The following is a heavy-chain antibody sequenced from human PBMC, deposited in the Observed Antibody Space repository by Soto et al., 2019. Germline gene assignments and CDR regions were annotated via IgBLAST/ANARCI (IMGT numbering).Heavy chain of an antibody. V-gene: IGHV3-21*01. J-gene: IGHJ6*02. Sequence: EVQLMESGGGLVKPGGSLRLSCAASGFTFSSYSMNWVRQAPGKGLEWVSTISRSGGSIYYADSLEGRFTISRDNANDSLYLEMNSLRAEDTAVYYCARVSVRGGYNSDFYYYSGMDVWGQGTTVTVSS. CDR2: ISRSGGSI. CDR3: ARVSVRGGYNSDFYYYSGMDV. D-gene: IGHD5-12*01. CDR1: GFTFSSYS.